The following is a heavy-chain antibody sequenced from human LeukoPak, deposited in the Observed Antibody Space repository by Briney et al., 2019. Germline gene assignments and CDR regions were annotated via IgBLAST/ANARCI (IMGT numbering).Heavy chain of an antibody. CDR2: IYYSGST. CDR3: ARHYYDSSDSYSFDY. J-gene: IGHJ4*02. D-gene: IGHD3-22*01. Sequence: SETPSLTCTVSGGSISSYYWSWIRQPPGRGLEWIGYIYYSGSTNYNPSLKSRVTISVDTSKNQFSLKLSSVTAADTAVYYCARHYYDSSDSYSFDYWGQGTLVTVSS. CDR1: GGSISSYY. V-gene: IGHV4-59*08.